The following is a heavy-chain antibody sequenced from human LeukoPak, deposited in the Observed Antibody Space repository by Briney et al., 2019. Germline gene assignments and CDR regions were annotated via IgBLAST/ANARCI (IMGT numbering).Heavy chain of an antibody. CDR3: AREVGAAPRLYYYMDV. Sequence: KPGGSLRLSCAASGFTFSSYSMNWVRQAPGKGLEWVSSISSSSSYIYYADSVKGRFTISRDNAKNSLYLQMNSLRAEDTAVYYCAREVGAAPRLYYYMDVWGKGTTVTVSS. V-gene: IGHV3-21*01. CDR1: GFTFSSYS. CDR2: ISSSSSYI. J-gene: IGHJ6*03. D-gene: IGHD6-6*01.